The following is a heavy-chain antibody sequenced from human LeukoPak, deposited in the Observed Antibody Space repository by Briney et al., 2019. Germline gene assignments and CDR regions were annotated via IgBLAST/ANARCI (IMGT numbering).Heavy chain of an antibody. Sequence: PSETLSLTCAVYGGSFSGDYWSWIRQPPGKGLEWIGDINRSGRAVYNTSLKSRVIISVDTSKNQFSLKLSSVTAADTAVYYCARRRGYSYGDFDYWGQGTLVTVSS. D-gene: IGHD5-18*01. CDR1: GGSFSGDY. J-gene: IGHJ4*02. CDR2: INRSGRA. CDR3: ARRRGYSYGDFDY. V-gene: IGHV4-34*01.